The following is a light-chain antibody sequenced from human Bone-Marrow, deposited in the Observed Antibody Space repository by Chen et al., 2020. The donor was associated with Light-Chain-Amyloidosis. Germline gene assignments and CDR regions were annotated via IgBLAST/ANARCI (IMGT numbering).Light chain of an antibody. CDR3: QQYYSTPPT. V-gene: IGKV4-1*01. CDR1: QSVLYSSNNKNY. Sequence: DIVMTQSPDSLAVSLGERATINCKSSQSVLYSSNNKNYLAWYQQKPGQPPKLLIYWASTRESGLPDRFSGSGSGTDFTLTISSLQAEDVAVYYCQQYYSTPPTFGQGTKVEI. J-gene: IGKJ1*01. CDR2: WAS.